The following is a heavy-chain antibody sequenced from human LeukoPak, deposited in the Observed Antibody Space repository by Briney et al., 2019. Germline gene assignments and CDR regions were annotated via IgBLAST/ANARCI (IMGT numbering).Heavy chain of an antibody. Sequence: SETLSLTCTVSGGSISSSSYYWGWIRQPPGKGLEWIGSIYYSGSTNYNPSLKSRVTISVDTSKNQFSLKLSSVTAADTAVYYCARDSSWYGMDVWGQGTTVTVSS. V-gene: IGHV4-39*07. CDR2: IYYSGST. CDR1: GGSISSSSYY. D-gene: IGHD6-13*01. J-gene: IGHJ6*02. CDR3: ARDSSWYGMDV.